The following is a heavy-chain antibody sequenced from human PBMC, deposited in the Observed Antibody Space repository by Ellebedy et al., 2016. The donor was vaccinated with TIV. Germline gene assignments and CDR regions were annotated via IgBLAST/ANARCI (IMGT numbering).Heavy chain of an antibody. CDR3: ARDLRGQQLVPEEFDY. CDR2: ISAYNGNT. J-gene: IGHJ4*02. Sequence: ASVKVSCKASGYTFTSYGISWVRQAPGQGLEWMGWISAYNGNTNYAQKLQGRVTMTTDTSTSTAYMELRSLRSDDTAVYYCARDLRGQQLVPEEFDYWGQGTLVTVSS. CDR1: GYTFTSYG. D-gene: IGHD6-13*01. V-gene: IGHV1-18*01.